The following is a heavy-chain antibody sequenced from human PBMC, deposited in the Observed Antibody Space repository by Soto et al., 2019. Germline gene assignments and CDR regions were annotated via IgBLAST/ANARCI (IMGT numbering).Heavy chain of an antibody. CDR3: AKGYNFDFWGTFNCCDP. CDR1: GFSFGNYA. D-gene: IGHD3-3*01. Sequence: EVQLLESGGGLVQPGGSLRLSCAASGFSFGNYAMSWVRQTPGKGLEWVSSISGSGGHIYYTGSVKGRFTISRDNSKNTVYLQMNSLRADDTAVYYCAKGYNFDFWGTFNCCDPWGQGTLVTVSS. CDR2: ISGSGGHI. V-gene: IGHV3-23*01. J-gene: IGHJ5*02.